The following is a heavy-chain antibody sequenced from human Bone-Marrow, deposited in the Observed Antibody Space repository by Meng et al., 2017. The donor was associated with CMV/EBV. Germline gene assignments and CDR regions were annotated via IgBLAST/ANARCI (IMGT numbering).Heavy chain of an antibody. CDR3: ARAIAVAGTGGFYDY. CDR1: GFTFSSYW. CDR2: IKQDGSEK. V-gene: IGHV3-7*04. D-gene: IGHD6-19*01. Sequence: GGSLRLSCAASGFTFSSYWMHWVRQAPGKGLEWVANIKQDGSEKYYVDSVKGRFTISRDNAKNSLYLQMNSLRAEDTAVYYCARAIAVAGTGGFYDYWGQGTLVTVSS. J-gene: IGHJ4*02.